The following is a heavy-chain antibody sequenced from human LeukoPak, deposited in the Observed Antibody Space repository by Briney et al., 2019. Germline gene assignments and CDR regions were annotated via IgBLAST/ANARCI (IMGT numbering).Heavy chain of an antibody. D-gene: IGHD2-15*01. J-gene: IGHJ6*02. CDR2: IRYDGSNK. V-gene: IGHV3-30*02. CDR1: GFTFSSYG. Sequence: PGGSLRLSCAASGFTFSSYGMHWVRQAPGKGLEWVAFIRYDGSNKYYADSVKGRFTISRDNSKNTLYLQMNSLRAEDTAVYYCAKDLVRYCSGGSRFSLYYYYGMDVWGQGTTVTVSS. CDR3: AKDLVRYCSGGSRFSLYYYYGMDV.